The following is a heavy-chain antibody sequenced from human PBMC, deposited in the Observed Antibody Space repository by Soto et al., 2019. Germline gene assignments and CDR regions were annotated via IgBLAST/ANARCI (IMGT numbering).Heavy chain of an antibody. Sequence: SETLSLTSTASGGSISSYYWSWIPQPPGKGLEWIGYIYYSGSTNYNHSLKSRVTISVDTPKNQFSLKLSSVTAADTAVYYCARAHPTYDYGSGRGYYGMDVWGQGTKVTVSS. J-gene: IGHJ6*02. CDR1: GGSISSYY. V-gene: IGHV4-59*01. D-gene: IGHD3-10*01. CDR2: IYYSGST. CDR3: ARAHPTYDYGSGRGYYGMDV.